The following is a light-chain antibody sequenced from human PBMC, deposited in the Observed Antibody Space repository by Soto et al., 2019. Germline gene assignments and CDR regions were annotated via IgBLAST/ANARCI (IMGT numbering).Light chain of an antibody. J-gene: IGLJ1*01. Sequence: QSALTQPASVSGSPVQSITISCTGTSSDVGAYNYVSWYQQYPGKAPKLMIYEVSNRPSGVSNRFSGSKSGNTASLTISGLHAEDEADYYCSSYTSTNTRYVFGSGTKLTV. CDR3: SSYTSTNTRYV. V-gene: IGLV2-14*01. CDR2: EVS. CDR1: SSDVGAYNY.